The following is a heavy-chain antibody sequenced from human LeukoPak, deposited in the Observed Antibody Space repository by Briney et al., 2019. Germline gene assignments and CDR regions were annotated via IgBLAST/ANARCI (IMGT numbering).Heavy chain of an antibody. CDR2: ISGSGGST. CDR1: GFTFSSYA. CDR3: VRSSYWNGLFDS. D-gene: IGHD1-1*01. J-gene: IGHJ4*02. V-gene: IGHV3-23*01. Sequence: QPGGSLRLSCAASGFTFSSYAMSWVRQAPGKGLEWVSAISGSGGSTYYADSVKGRFIISRDNSKNTLYLQMNSLTAEDTAVYYCVRSSYWNGLFDSWGQGALVTVSS.